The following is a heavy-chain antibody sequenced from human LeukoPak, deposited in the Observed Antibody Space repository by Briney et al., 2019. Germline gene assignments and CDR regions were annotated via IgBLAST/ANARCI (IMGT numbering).Heavy chain of an antibody. Sequence: PSETLSLTCTVSGGSISSYYWSWIRQPPGKGLEWIGYIYYSGSTNYNPSLKSRVAISVDTSKNQFSLKLSSVTAADTAVYYCARHTGYLDYWGQGTLVTVSS. V-gene: IGHV4-59*08. J-gene: IGHJ4*02. CDR1: GGSISSYY. CDR2: IYYSGST. CDR3: ARHTGYLDY. D-gene: IGHD1-14*01.